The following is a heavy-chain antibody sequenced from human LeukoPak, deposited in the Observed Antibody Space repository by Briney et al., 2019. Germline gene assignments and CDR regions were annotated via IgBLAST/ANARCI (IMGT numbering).Heavy chain of an antibody. CDR2: IKQDGSEK. J-gene: IGHJ4*02. D-gene: IGHD3-3*01. CDR3: ARAPYLLGVDTFDY. V-gene: IGHV3-7*01. CDR1: GFTFSSYW. Sequence: GGSLRLSCAASGFTFSSYWMSWVRQAPGKGLEWVANIKQDGSEKYYVDSVKGRFTISRDNAKNSLYLQMNSPRAEDTAVYYCARAPYLLGVDTFDYWGQGTLVTVSS.